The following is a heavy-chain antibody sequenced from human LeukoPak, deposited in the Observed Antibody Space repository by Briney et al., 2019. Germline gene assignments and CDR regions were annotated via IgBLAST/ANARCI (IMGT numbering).Heavy chain of an antibody. CDR1: GFTFSSYA. J-gene: IGHJ5*02. Sequence: PGGSLRLSCAASGFTFSSYAMSWVRQAPGKGLEWVSAISGSGGSTYYADSAKGRFTISRDNSKNTLYLQMNSLRAEDTAVYYCAKMGCSSTSCYSWFDPWGQGTLVTVSS. CDR2: ISGSGGST. CDR3: AKMGCSSTSCYSWFDP. D-gene: IGHD2-2*02. V-gene: IGHV3-23*01.